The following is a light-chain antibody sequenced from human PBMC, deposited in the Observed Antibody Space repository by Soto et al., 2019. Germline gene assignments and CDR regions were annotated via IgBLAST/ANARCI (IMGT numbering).Light chain of an antibody. CDR3: QKYGSSPWT. CDR1: QSVSSNY. J-gene: IGKJ1*01. Sequence: EIVLTQSPGTLSLSPGERATLSCRASQSVSSNYLAWYQQKPGQAPRPLIYGASSRATGIADRFSGSGAGTDFTLTISRLESEDFGVYYCQKYGSSPWTFGQGTKVEIK. V-gene: IGKV3-20*01. CDR2: GAS.